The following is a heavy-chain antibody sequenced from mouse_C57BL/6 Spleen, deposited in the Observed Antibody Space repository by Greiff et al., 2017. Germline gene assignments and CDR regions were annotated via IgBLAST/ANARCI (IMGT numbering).Heavy chain of an antibody. V-gene: IGHV1-64*01. CDR1: GYTFTSYW. Sequence: QVQLQQPGAELVKPGASVKLSCKASGYTFTSYWMHWVKQRPGQGLEWIGMIHPNGGSTNYNEKFKSKATLHVDTYSSPAYIQLSSLPPNDSAVYYCAREGLRTWDGVAYWGQGTLVTVSA. CDR2: IHPNGGST. CDR3: AREGLRTWDGVAY. J-gene: IGHJ3*01. D-gene: IGHD4-1*01.